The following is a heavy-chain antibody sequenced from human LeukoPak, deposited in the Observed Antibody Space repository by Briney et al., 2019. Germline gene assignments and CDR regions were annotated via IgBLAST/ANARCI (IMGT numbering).Heavy chain of an antibody. CDR1: GFTFSSYS. J-gene: IGHJ3*02. CDR3: ARDGAARPAFDI. Sequence: GGSLRFSCAASGFTFSSYSMNWVRQAPGKGLEWVSSISSSSSYIYYADSVKGRFTISRDNAKNSLYLQMNSLRAEDTAVYYCARDGAARPAFDIWGQGTMVTVSS. D-gene: IGHD6-6*01. CDR2: ISSSSSYI. V-gene: IGHV3-21*01.